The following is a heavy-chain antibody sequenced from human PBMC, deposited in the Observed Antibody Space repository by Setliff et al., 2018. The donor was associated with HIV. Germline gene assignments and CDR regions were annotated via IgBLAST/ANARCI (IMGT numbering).Heavy chain of an antibody. D-gene: IGHD3-9*01. CDR2: INSGNGNT. CDR3: ARGGGYLDWLMYLFDF. Sequence: ASVKVSCKASGYTFTDYAIHWVRQAPGQRPEWMGWINSGNGNTKYPQKFQGRISFTRDTSATTAYMELRRLRSQDTSVYYCARGGGYLDWLMYLFDFWGQGTLVTVSS. J-gene: IGHJ4*02. CDR1: GYTFTDYA. V-gene: IGHV1-3*01.